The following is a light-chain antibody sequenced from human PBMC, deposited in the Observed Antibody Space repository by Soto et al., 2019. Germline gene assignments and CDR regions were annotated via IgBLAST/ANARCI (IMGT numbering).Light chain of an antibody. CDR1: KLGDKY. Sequence: SYELTQPPSVSVSPGQTASITCSGDKLGDKYACWYQQKPGQSPELVIYQDSKRPSGIPERFSGSNSGNTATLTISGTQAMDEADYYCQAWDSSTGVFGTGTKLTVL. CDR3: QAWDSSTGV. V-gene: IGLV3-1*01. CDR2: QDS. J-gene: IGLJ1*01.